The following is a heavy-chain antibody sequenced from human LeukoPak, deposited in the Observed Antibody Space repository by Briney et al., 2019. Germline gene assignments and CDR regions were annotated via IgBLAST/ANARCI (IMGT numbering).Heavy chain of an antibody. J-gene: IGHJ4*02. D-gene: IGHD3-10*01. CDR3: ARTYYYGSGSYYNPRGYFDY. V-gene: IGHV4-34*01. CDR1: GGSFSGYN. Sequence: SETLSLTCAVYGGSFSGYNWSWIRQPPGKGLEWIGEINHSGSTNYNPSLKSRVTISVDTSKNQFSLKLSSVTAADTAVYYCARTYYYGSGSYYNPRGYFDYWGQGTLVTVSS. CDR2: INHSGST.